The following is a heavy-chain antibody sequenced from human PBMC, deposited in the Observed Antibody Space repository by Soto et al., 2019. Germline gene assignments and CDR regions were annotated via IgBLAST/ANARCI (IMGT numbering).Heavy chain of an antibody. CDR2: MYDSGST. J-gene: IGHJ5*02. Sequence: QVQLQESGPGLVKPSQTLSLTCTVSGGSISSYGSGGHYWSWIRQHPGKGLEWIGYMYDSGSTYYNPSLKSRVTISGDTSKNQYSLNLRSVSAADTAVYYCARDDGALAAYHWGHGTLVTVSS. CDR3: ARDDGALAAYH. D-gene: IGHD6-19*01. CDR1: GGSISSYGSGGHY. V-gene: IGHV4-31*03.